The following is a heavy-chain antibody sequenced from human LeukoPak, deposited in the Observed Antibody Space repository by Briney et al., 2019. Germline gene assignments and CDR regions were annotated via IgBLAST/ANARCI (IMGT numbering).Heavy chain of an antibody. J-gene: IGHJ4*02. CDR1: GFTFSSYA. CDR3: AKDYSSDYYLYDY. V-gene: IGHV3-30-3*01. D-gene: IGHD3-22*01. CDR2: ISYDGSNK. Sequence: GRSLRLSCAASGFTFSSYAMHWVRQAPGKGLEWVVVISYDGSNKYYADSVKGRFTISRDNSKNTLYLQMNSLRAEDTAVYYCAKDYSSDYYLYDYWGQGTLVTVSS.